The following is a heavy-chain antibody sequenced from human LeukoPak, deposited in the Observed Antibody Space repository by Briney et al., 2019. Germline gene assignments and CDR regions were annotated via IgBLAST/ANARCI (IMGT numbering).Heavy chain of an antibody. CDR1: GGTFSSYA. D-gene: IGHD3-16*01. Sequence: GASVKVSCKASGGTFSSYAISWVRQAPGQGLEWMGGIIPIFGTANYAQKFQGRVTITADKSTSTAYMELSRLRSDDTAVYYCARGGDGPPYYYYYMDVWGKGTTVTVSS. J-gene: IGHJ6*03. V-gene: IGHV1-69*06. CDR2: IIPIFGTA. CDR3: ARGGDGPPYYYYYMDV.